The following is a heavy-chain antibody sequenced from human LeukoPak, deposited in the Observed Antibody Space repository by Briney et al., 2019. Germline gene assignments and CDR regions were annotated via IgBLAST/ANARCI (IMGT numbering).Heavy chain of an antibody. D-gene: IGHD3-3*01. CDR1: GFTFSSYA. J-gene: IGHJ3*02. CDR3: AKGIAIFGVVPTSAGDDAFGI. V-gene: IGHV3-23*01. Sequence: GGSLRLSCAASGFTFSSYAMSWVRQAPGKGLEWVSAISGSGGSTYYADSVKGRFTISRDNSKNTLYLQMNSLRAEDTAVYYCAKGIAIFGVVPTSAGDDAFGIWGQGTMVTVSS. CDR2: ISGSGGST.